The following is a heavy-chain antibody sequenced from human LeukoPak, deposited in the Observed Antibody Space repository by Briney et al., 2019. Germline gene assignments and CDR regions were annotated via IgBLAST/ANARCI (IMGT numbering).Heavy chain of an antibody. D-gene: IGHD6-19*01. Sequence: SGPTLVHPSATLSLTCTVSGVSTTTGIYYWAWIRQSPGKGLEWIGIVHNVGSTYYNLCIRSRVTMSIDTSKNQFSLRLNSVTAADTAVYYCARHAEYNSGWHFYLDHWGQGILVTVSS. CDR2: VHNVGST. J-gene: IGHJ4*02. V-gene: IGHV4-39*01. CDR1: GVSTTTGIYY. CDR3: ARHAEYNSGWHFYLDH.